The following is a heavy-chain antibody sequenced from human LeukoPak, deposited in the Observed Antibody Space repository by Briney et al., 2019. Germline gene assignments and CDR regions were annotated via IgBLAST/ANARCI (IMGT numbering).Heavy chain of an antibody. CDR3: ARDWPTVAAAGTIPEYFQH. J-gene: IGHJ1*01. Sequence: GGSLRLSCAASGFTFSSYSMNWVRQAPGKGLEWVSSISSSSSYIYYADSVKGRFTISRDNAKNSLYLQMNSLRAEDTAVYYCARDWPTVAAAGTIPEYFQHWGQGTLVTVSS. CDR2: ISSSSSYI. CDR1: GFTFSSYS. D-gene: IGHD6-13*01. V-gene: IGHV3-21*01.